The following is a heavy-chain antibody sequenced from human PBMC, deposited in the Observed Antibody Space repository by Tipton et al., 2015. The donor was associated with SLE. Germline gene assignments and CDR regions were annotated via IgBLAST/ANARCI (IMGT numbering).Heavy chain of an antibody. D-gene: IGHD4-17*01. CDR1: GGSFSGYY. J-gene: IGHJ4*02. V-gene: IGHV4-34*01. CDR3: ARDYGDYFDY. Sequence: GLVKPSETLSLTCAVYGGSFSGYYWNWIRQPPGKGLEWIAEITHSGSTNYNPSLKSRVTISVNTSKNQFSLRLSSVTAADTAVYYCARDYGDYFDYWGQGTLVAVSS. CDR2: ITHSGST.